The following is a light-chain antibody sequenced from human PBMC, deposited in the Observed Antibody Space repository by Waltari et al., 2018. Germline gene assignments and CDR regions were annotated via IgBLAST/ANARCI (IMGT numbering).Light chain of an antibody. CDR1: QSGSSSY. V-gene: IGKV3-20*01. CDR3: QQYGSSRVT. CDR2: GAS. J-gene: IGKJ2*01. Sequence: EIVLTQSPGTLSLSPGERATLSCRASQSGSSSYLAWYQQKPGQAPRLLIYGASSRAPGIPDRFSGRGSGTDFTLTISRLEPEDFAVYYCQQYGSSRVTFGQGTKLEIK.